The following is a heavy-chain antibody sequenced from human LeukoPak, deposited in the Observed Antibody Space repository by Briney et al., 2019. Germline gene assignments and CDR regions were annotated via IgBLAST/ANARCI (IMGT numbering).Heavy chain of an antibody. J-gene: IGHJ4*02. D-gene: IGHD5-18*01. V-gene: IGHV3-33*01. CDR1: GFTFSSYG. CDR3: ARAASWIQLWFDY. Sequence: PGRSLRLSCAASGFTFSSYGMHWVRQAPGKGLEWVAVIWYDGSNKYYADSVKGRFTISRDNSKNTLYLQMNSLRAEDTAVYYCARAASWIQLWFDYWGQGTLVTVSS. CDR2: IWYDGSNK.